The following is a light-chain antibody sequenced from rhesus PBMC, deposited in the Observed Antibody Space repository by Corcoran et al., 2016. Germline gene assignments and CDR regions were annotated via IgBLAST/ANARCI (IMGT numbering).Light chain of an antibody. V-gene: IGKV1-69*01. Sequence: DIQMTQSPSSLSASVGDRVTITCRASQGISTWLAWYHQKPGKAPKLLIFRASNLDSGVPSRFSGSGSGTDFTLTISCLQPEDVATYYCQQHADSPWTFSQGTKVEIK. CDR3: QQHADSPWT. CDR1: QGISTW. CDR2: RAS. J-gene: IGKJ1*01.